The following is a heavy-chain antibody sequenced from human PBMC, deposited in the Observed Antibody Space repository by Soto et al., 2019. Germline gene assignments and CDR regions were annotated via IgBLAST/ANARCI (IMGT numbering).Heavy chain of an antibody. Sequence: ASVKVSCKASGYTFTSYDIHWVRQATGQGLEWMGWMNPNSGNTGYAQKFQGRVTMTRNTSISTAYMELSSLRSEDTAVYYCARGDPAGYSSGWDKDGMDVWGQGTTVTVSS. CDR2: MNPNSGNT. D-gene: IGHD6-19*01. CDR1: GYTFTSYD. J-gene: IGHJ6*02. V-gene: IGHV1-8*01. CDR3: ARGDPAGYSSGWDKDGMDV.